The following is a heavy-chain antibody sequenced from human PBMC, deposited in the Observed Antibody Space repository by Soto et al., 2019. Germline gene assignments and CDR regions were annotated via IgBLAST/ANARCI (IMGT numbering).Heavy chain of an antibody. V-gene: IGHV5-51*01. CDR2: IYPGDSNT. D-gene: IGHD5-12*01. Sequence: GESLKISCXAAGYSFTSYWIGWVRQLPGKGLEWMGIIYPGDSNTIYSPSFQGHITISADKSITTAYLHWSSLRASDTAMYYCARQDGYFRSYYYGMDVWGQGTTVTVSS. CDR1: GYSFTSYW. CDR3: ARQDGYFRSYYYGMDV. J-gene: IGHJ6*02.